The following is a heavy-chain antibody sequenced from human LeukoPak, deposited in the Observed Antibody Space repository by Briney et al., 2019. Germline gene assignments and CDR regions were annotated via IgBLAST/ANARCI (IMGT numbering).Heavy chain of an antibody. CDR2: IYYSGST. D-gene: IGHD6-19*01. V-gene: IGHV4-59*08. CDR1: GGSISSYY. CDR3: ARHSIVGQWLVPFDY. J-gene: IGHJ4*02. Sequence: SETLPLTCTASGGSISSYYWSWIRQPPGKGLEWIGYIYYSGSTNYNPSLKSRVTISVDTSKNQFSLKLSSVTAADTAVYYCARHSIVGQWLVPFDYWGQGTLVTVSS.